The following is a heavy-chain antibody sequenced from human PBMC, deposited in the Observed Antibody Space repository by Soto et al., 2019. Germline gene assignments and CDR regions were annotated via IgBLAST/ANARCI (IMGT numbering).Heavy chain of an antibody. D-gene: IGHD6-13*01. J-gene: IGHJ4*02. CDR2: IKSDGSST. Sequence: EVQLVESGGGLVQPGGSLRLSCAASGFTFSSYWMHWVRQAPGKGLVWVSRIKSDGSSTSYADSVKGRFTISRDNAKNTLYLQMHSLRSEDTAVYYCERDGYSSSWYTFDYWGQGTLVTVSS. V-gene: IGHV3-74*01. CDR3: ERDGYSSSWYTFDY. CDR1: GFTFSSYW.